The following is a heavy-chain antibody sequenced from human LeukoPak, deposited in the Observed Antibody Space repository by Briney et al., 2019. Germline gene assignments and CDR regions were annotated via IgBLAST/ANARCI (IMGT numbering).Heavy chain of an antibody. J-gene: IGHJ3*02. D-gene: IGHD3-3*01. CDR2: IYYSGST. CDR3: ARPKYYDFWSGYIRGAFDI. CDR1: GGSISSYY. V-gene: IGHV4-39*01. Sequence: SETLSLTCTVSGGSISSYYWSWIRQPPGKGLEWIRSIYYSGSTYYNPSLKSRVTISVDTSKNQFSLKLSSVTAADTAVYYCARPKYYDFWSGYIRGAFDIWGQGTMVTVSS.